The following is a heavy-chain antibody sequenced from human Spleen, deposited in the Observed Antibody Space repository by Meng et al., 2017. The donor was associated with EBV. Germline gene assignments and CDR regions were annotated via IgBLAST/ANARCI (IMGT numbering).Heavy chain of an antibody. CDR1: RGSISSHNK. J-gene: IGHJ4*02. V-gene: IGHV4-4*02. CDR2: ISHGGST. D-gene: IGHD3-10*02. Sequence: QVQLQQSGPGLVNPSGTLSLTCGGSRGSISSHNKWNWVRQSPERGLEWIGEISHGGSTNYNPSLRSRVTMSVDKSKNQFSLNLTSVTAADTAVYYCASRVPPYYYDYWGRGTLVTVSS. CDR3: ASRVPPYYYDY.